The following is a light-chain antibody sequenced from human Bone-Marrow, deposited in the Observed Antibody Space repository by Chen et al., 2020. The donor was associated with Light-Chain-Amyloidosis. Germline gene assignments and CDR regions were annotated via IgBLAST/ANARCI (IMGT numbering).Light chain of an antibody. V-gene: IGLV3-21*02. CDR2: DDS. CDR1: NIGSTS. Sequence: SYVLTQPSSASVAPGPTATIASGGNNIGSTSVHWYQQTPGQAPLLVVYDDSDRPSGIPERLSGSNSGNTATLTISRVEAGDEADYYCQVWDRSSDRPVFGGGTKLTVL. CDR3: QVWDRSSDRPV. J-gene: IGLJ3*02.